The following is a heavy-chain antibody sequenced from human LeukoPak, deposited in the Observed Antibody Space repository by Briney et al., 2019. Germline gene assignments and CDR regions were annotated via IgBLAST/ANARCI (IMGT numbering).Heavy chain of an antibody. J-gene: IGHJ4*02. CDR2: IYYSGST. CDR3: AKSNGYGLIDY. V-gene: IGHV4-39*01. CDR1: GVSISSTSYY. Sequence: SETLSLTCTVSGVSISSTSYYWGWIRQPPGKGLEWIASIYYSGSTYYNPSLKSRVTISVDTSKNQFSLKLSSVTAADTATYYCAKSNGYGLIDYWGQGTLVTVSS. D-gene: IGHD5-12*01.